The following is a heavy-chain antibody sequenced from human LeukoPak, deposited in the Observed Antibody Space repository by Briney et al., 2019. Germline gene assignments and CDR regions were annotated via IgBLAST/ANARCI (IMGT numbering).Heavy chain of an antibody. CDR1: GFTFSRHG. V-gene: IGHV3-23*01. D-gene: IGHD3-9*01. CDR3: AKDRRRDDVLTGSFSD. Sequence: GGTLRLSCAASGFTFSRHGMNWVRQAPGKGLEWVSGISPNGVITYYADSVKGRFTISRDNSKNTLYLQLNSLRAGDTVLYFCAKDRRRDDVLTGSFSDWGQGTLVTVSS. CDR2: ISPNGVIT. J-gene: IGHJ4*02.